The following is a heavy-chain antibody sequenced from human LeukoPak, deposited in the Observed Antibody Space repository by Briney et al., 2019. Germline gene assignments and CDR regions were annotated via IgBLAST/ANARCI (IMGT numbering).Heavy chain of an antibody. CDR3: ARDLSHYYDSSGYAPLDY. Sequence: SETLSLTCTVSGGSISSHYWSWIRQPPGKGLEWIGSIYHSGSTYYNPSLKSRVTISVDTSKNQFSLKLSSVTAADTAVYYCARDLSHYYDSSGYAPLDYWGQGTLVTVSS. V-gene: IGHV4-38-2*02. J-gene: IGHJ4*02. CDR2: IYHSGST. D-gene: IGHD3-22*01. CDR1: GGSISSHY.